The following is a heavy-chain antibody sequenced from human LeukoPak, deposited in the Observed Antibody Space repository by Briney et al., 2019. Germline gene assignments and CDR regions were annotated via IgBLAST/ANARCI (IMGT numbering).Heavy chain of an antibody. CDR1: GFSFSDYA. V-gene: IGHV3-30*02. CDR2: IRYDGSNK. Sequence: GGSLRLSCAASGFSFSDYAIYWVRQTPGKGLEWVAFIRYDGSNKIYADSVKGRFTISRDNSYNTVYLQMTGLRAEYTAVYYCAKDGESGIQYTQGYFDYWGQGTLVTVSS. D-gene: IGHD1-1*01. CDR3: AKDGESGIQYTQGYFDY. J-gene: IGHJ4*02.